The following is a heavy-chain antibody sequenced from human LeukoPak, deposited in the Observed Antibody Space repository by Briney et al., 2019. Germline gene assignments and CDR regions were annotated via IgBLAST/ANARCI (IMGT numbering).Heavy chain of an antibody. CDR2: IWHDASHT. Sequence: PGGSLRLSCAASGFSFSTYAMHWVRQAPGKGLEWVALIWHDASHTFYTDSVKGRFTISRDNSKNTLFLQMNSLRAEDTAVYYCAKETYSSGWYPYFDYWGQGTLVTASS. V-gene: IGHV3-33*06. CDR1: GFSFSTYA. D-gene: IGHD6-19*01. CDR3: AKETYSSGWYPYFDY. J-gene: IGHJ4*02.